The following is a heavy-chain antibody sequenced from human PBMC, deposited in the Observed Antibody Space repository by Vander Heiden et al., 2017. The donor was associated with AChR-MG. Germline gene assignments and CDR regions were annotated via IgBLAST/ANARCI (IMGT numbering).Heavy chain of an antibody. CDR2: VSGSDGTT. CDR1: GFTFSNYP. Sequence: EVQLLESGGGLVQPGGSLRLSCAASGFTFSNYPLSWVRQAPGKGLEWVSTVSGSDGTTFYADSVKGRFTISRDNSKNTVYLQMNSLRAEDTAIYYCAKDGGTSYPPNWFDPWGQGTLVIVSS. J-gene: IGHJ5*02. V-gene: IGHV3-23*01. CDR3: AKDGGTSYPPNWFDP. D-gene: IGHD3-16*01.